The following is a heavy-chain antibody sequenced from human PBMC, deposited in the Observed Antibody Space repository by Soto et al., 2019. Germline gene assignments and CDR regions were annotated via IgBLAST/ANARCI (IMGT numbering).Heavy chain of an antibody. J-gene: IGHJ6*02. V-gene: IGHV1-69*01. CDR2: IIPIFGTA. CDR3: ARDRRLNYYDSSGYRGRSPNYYYYGMDV. CDR1: GGTFSSYA. D-gene: IGHD3-22*01. Sequence: QVQLVQSGAEVKKPGSSVKVSCKASGGTFSSYAISWVRQAPGQGLEWMGGIIPIFGTANYAQKFQGRVTITADESTSTAYMELSSLRSEDTAVYYCARDRRLNYYDSSGYRGRSPNYYYYGMDVWGQGTTVTVSS.